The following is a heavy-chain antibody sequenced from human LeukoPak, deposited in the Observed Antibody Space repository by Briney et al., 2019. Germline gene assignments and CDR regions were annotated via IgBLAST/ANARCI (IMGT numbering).Heavy chain of an antibody. CDR2: ISYDGSNK. D-gene: IGHD4-17*01. Sequence: PGRSLRLSCAASGFTFKSYAMHWVRQAPGKGLEWVAVISYDGSNKYYADSLKGRFTISRDNSKNTLYLQMNSLRAEDTAVHYCAREDYGDYGPGLWGQGTLVTVSS. V-gene: IGHV3-30*04. CDR1: GFTFKSYA. J-gene: IGHJ4*02. CDR3: AREDYGDYGPGL.